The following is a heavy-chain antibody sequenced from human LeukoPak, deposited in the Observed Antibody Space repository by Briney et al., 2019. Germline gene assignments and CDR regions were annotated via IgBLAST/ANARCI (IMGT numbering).Heavy chain of an antibody. CDR3: ARVQAARPGAFDI. V-gene: IGHV3-23*01. Sequence: ETLSLTCTVSDDSISDYYRGWIRQPPGKGLEWVSAITGSGGNTYYADSVKGRFTISRDNSKNTLYLQMNSLRAEDTAVYYCARVQAARPGAFDIWGQGTMVTVSS. J-gene: IGHJ3*02. CDR2: ITGSGGNT. CDR1: DDSISDYY. D-gene: IGHD6-6*01.